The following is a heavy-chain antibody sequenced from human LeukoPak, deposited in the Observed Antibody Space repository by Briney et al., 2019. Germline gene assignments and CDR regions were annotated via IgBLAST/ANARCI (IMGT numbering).Heavy chain of an antibody. Sequence: GGSLRLSCAASGFTLSTSATTWVRQAPGKGLEWVSSLGASGANSFYADSVKGRFTISKDTSKNTLYLQMSSLTVEDTAVYYCAKTLGGRWFSHCWGQGILVTLS. J-gene: IGHJ4*02. V-gene: IGHV3-23*01. CDR1: GFTLSTSA. D-gene: IGHD4-23*01. CDR2: LGASGANS. CDR3: AKTLGGRWFSHC.